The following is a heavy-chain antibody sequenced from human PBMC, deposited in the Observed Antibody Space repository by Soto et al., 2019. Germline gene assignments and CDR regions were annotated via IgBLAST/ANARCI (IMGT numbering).Heavy chain of an antibody. V-gene: IGHV3-11*01. J-gene: IGHJ5*02. Sequence: QVQLVESGGDLVKPGGSLRLSCTGTGFTLSDYYMSWIRQAPGKGLEWISYISNSGGSTHYTDSVKGRFTISRDNARNSLDLQMNGLRVEDTAVYYCARDQRYSGSGSYLTSWGQGTLVTVSS. D-gene: IGHD3-10*01. CDR1: GFTLSDYY. CDR2: ISNSGGST. CDR3: ARDQRYSGSGSYLTS.